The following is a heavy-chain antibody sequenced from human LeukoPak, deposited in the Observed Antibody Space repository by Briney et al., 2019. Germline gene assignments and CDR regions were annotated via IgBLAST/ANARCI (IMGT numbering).Heavy chain of an antibody. V-gene: IGHV4-34*01. CDR3: ARGRRFWRGYGNWFDP. Sequence: SETLSLTCAVYGFTFSGYYWSWLRQPPGKGLEWFGDINRSGSNNYNASLKRRVTISLDTSQNQLSMMLSSVTAADTGVYYCARGRRFWRGYGNWFDPWGQGTLVTVSS. J-gene: IGHJ5*02. D-gene: IGHD3-3*01. CDR1: GFTFSGYY. CDR2: INRSGSN.